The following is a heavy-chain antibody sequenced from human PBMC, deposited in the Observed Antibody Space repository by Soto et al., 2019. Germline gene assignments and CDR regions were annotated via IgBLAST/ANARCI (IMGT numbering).Heavy chain of an antibody. Sequence: EVQLLESGGGLVQPGGSLRLSCAASGFTFSSYAMSWVRQAPGKGLEWVSAISGSGGSTYYADSVKGRFTISRDNSKNTLYLQMKSLGAEDTAVYYCAKGRHGSGWYFAHWGQGTLVTVSA. CDR1: GFTFSSYA. D-gene: IGHD6-25*01. CDR3: AKGRHGSGWYFAH. V-gene: IGHV3-23*01. CDR2: ISGSGGST. J-gene: IGHJ4*02.